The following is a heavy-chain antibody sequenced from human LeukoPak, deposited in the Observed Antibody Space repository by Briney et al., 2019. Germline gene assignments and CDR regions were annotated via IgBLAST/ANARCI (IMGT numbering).Heavy chain of an antibody. D-gene: IGHD6-6*01. CDR3: ARVTSSSLRFDY. V-gene: IGHV4-59*01. CDR2: IFYSGST. CDR1: GGSISGYS. J-gene: IGHJ4*02. Sequence: SETLSLTCTVSGGSISGYSWSWIPQPPGKGLEWIGYIFYSGSTNYNPSLQSRVTISLDTSKNQFSLKLSSVTAADTAVYYCARVTSSSLRFDYWGQGTLVTVSS.